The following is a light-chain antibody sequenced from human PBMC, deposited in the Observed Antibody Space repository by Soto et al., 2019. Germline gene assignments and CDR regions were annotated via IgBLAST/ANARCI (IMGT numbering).Light chain of an antibody. CDR1: SSDVGGYNY. CDR2: DVT. J-gene: IGLJ2*01. V-gene: IGLV2-14*01. CDR3: SSYTSGNSVI. Sequence: QSALTQPASVSGSPGQSITISCTGTSSDVGGYNYVSWYQQHPGKAPKLIIFDVTYRPSGVSNRFSGSKSGNTASLTISGLQAEDEADYYCSSYTSGNSVIFGGGTKLTVL.